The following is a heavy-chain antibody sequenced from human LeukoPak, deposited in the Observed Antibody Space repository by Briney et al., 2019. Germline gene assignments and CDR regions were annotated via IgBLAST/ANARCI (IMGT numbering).Heavy chain of an antibody. Sequence: SETLSLTCAVYGGSFSGYYWSWIRQPPGKGLEWIGEINHSGSTNYNPSLKSRVTISVDTSKNQFSLKLSSVTAADTAVYYCARLVAANFALDYWGQGTLVTVSS. J-gene: IGHJ4*02. CDR3: ARLVAANFALDY. D-gene: IGHD2-15*01. CDR1: GGSFSGYY. CDR2: INHSGST. V-gene: IGHV4-34*01.